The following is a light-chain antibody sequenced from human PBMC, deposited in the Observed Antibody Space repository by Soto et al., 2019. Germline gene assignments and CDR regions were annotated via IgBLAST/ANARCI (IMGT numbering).Light chain of an antibody. J-gene: IGKJ1*01. CDR3: KQYNSYSK. V-gene: IGKV1-5*03. Sequence: IQMTQSPSTLSASVGDRFTITCRASQSISSWLAWYQQKPGKAPKLLIYKASSLESGVPSRFSGSGSGTEFTLTISSLQPDDFATYYCKQYNSYSKFGQGTKVDIK. CDR2: KAS. CDR1: QSISSW.